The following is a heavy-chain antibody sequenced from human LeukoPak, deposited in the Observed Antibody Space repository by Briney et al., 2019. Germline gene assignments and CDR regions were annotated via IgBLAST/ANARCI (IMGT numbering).Heavy chain of an antibody. Sequence: SETLSLTCSVSGGSNSSDRHYWGWIRQSSGKGLEWIGSIYYGGSTYQNPSLKSRLTLSVDISKNQFSLKLTSVTAADTGVYFCAGRTEGAIDSPIFESWGQGLLVTVSS. V-gene: IGHV4-39*01. CDR1: GGSNSSDRHY. J-gene: IGHJ4*02. D-gene: IGHD3/OR15-3a*01. CDR2: IYYGGST. CDR3: AGRTEGAIDSPIFES.